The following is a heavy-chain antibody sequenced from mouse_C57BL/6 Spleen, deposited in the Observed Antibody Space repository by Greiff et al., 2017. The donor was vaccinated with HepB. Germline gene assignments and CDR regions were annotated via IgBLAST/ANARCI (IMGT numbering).Heavy chain of an antibody. V-gene: IGHV1-54*01. CDR1: GYAFTNYL. D-gene: IGHD1-1*02. CDR3: ARSGGGADY. Sequence: QVQLQQSGAELVRPGTSVKVSCKASGYAFTNYLIEWVKQRPGQGLEWIGVINPGSGGTNDNEKFKGKATLTADKSSSTAYMQLSSLTSEDSAVYFCARSGGGADYWGQGTTLTVSS. J-gene: IGHJ2*01. CDR2: INPGSGGT.